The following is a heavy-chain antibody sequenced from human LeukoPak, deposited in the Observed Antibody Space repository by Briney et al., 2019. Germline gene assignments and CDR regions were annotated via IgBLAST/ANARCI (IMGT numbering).Heavy chain of an antibody. CDR2: ISSDESAR. J-gene: IGHJ5*02. Sequence: QLWGSLRLSCAASGFTFDDYAMHWVRQAPGKGLVWVSRISSDESARSYADSVKGRFTISRDNAKNTLYLQMNSLRAEDTAIYYCARALVVTGTGGFDPWGQGTLVTVSS. CDR3: ARALVVTGTGGFDP. V-gene: IGHV3-74*01. D-gene: IGHD6-19*01. CDR1: GFTFDDYA.